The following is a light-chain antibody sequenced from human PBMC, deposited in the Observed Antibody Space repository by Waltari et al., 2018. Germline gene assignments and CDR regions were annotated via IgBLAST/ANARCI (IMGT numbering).Light chain of an antibody. CDR3: NSRDSSGNHYVV. CDR2: GKN. Sequence: SSELTQAPAVSVALGQTVRITCQGASLRNYYASWYQQKPGQAPILVIYGKNNRPSGIPDRFSGSSSGNTASLTITGAQAEDEADYYCNSRDSSGNHYVVFGGGTKLTVL. J-gene: IGLJ2*01. CDR1: SLRNYY. V-gene: IGLV3-19*01.